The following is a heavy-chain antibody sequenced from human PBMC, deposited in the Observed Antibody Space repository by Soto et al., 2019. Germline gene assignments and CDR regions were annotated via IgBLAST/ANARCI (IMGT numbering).Heavy chain of an antibody. CDR3: AREQAGFQIGWACARDI. CDR1: GYTFTTYT. CDR2: INPGNGDT. J-gene: IGHJ3*02. Sequence: QVQLVQSGAEVKKPGASVKVSCRASGYTFTTYTLLWVRQAPGQRLEWMAWINPGNGDTKYSQNFQGRVTATRGTSARTAYMEMSCLRSEDTATYYWAREQAGFQIGWACARDILGQGTMVTVSS. D-gene: IGHD3-10*01. V-gene: IGHV1-3*01.